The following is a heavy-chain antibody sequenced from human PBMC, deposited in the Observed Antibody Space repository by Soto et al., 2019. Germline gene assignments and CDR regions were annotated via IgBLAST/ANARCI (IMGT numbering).Heavy chain of an antibody. CDR1: GGTFSTYA. J-gene: IGHJ6*02. CDR3: ARSQGGSSSLDIYYYYYYGMDV. D-gene: IGHD2-15*01. V-gene: IGHV1-69*01. CDR2: VNPIFGTP. Sequence: QVQLVQSGAEVKKPGSSVKVSCKAPGGTFSTYAISWVRQAPGQGLEWMGGVNPIFGTPKYAQKFQGRVTITADESTGTGYMELRSLRSEATAVYYCARSQGGSSSLDIYYYYYYGMDVWGQGTTVTVSS.